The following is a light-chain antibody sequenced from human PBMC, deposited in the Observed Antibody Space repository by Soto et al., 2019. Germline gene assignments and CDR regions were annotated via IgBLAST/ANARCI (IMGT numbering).Light chain of an antibody. CDR3: CSYAGSSTSVI. CDR2: DVY. V-gene: IGLV2-11*01. CDR1: ISDVGDYDY. J-gene: IGLJ2*01. Sequence: QSALAQPRSVSGSPGQSVTISCTGTISDVGDYDYVSWYQQHPGKAPKLIIYDVYKRSSGVPDRFSGSKSGNTASLTISGLQAEDEADYYCCSYAGSSTSVIFGGGTKSPS.